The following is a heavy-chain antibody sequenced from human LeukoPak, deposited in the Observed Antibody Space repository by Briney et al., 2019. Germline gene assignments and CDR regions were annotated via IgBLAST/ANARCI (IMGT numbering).Heavy chain of an antibody. V-gene: IGHV1-69*02. Sequence: GASVKVSCKACGGTFSSYTISWVRQAPGQGLEWVGRISPILGIANYAQKFQGRVTITADKSTTTSYMELSSLRSEDTAVYYCARGVEMATITHFDYWGQGTLVTVSS. CDR3: ARGVEMATITHFDY. CDR1: GGTFSSYT. D-gene: IGHD5-24*01. CDR2: ISPILGIA. J-gene: IGHJ4*02.